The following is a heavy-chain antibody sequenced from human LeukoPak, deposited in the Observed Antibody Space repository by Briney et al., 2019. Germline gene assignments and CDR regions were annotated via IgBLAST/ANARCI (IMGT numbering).Heavy chain of an antibody. D-gene: IGHD6-13*01. V-gene: IGHV1-18*01. J-gene: IGHJ6*03. Sequence: ASVKVSCKTSGYTFITYGISWVRQAPGQGLEWMGWISAYNSNTNYAQKLQGRVTMTTDTSTSTAYMELRSLRSDDTAVYYCAREAQQQQLSPHYYYYYYMDVWGKGTTVTVSS. CDR2: ISAYNSNT. CDR1: GYTFITYG. CDR3: AREAQQQQLSPHYYYYYYMDV.